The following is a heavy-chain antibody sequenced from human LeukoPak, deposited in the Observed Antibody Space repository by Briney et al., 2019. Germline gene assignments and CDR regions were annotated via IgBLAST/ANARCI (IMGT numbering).Heavy chain of an antibody. D-gene: IGHD6-19*01. CDR2: IYTSGST. J-gene: IGHJ6*02. CDR1: DGSISSYY. CDR3: ASSGIAVAGVNYYYGMDV. Sequence: SETLSLTCTVSDGSISSYYWSWIRQPAGKGLEWIGRIYTSGSTNYNPSLKSRVTMSVDTSKNQFSLKLSSVTAADTAVYYCASSGIAVAGVNYYYGMDVWGQGTTVTVSS. V-gene: IGHV4-4*07.